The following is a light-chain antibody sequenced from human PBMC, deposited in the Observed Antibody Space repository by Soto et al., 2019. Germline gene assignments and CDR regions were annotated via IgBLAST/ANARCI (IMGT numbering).Light chain of an antibody. CDR3: QQSYITHAWT. Sequence: DILITHSRGSFTKSXGDRFSISXXXSQSISSYLNWYQQRQGKAPRLLIYAASSLQSGVPSRFSGSGSGADFTLTISSLQPEDFATYYCQQSYITHAWTFGQGTKV. CDR1: QSISSY. V-gene: IGKV1-39*01. CDR2: AAS. J-gene: IGKJ1*01.